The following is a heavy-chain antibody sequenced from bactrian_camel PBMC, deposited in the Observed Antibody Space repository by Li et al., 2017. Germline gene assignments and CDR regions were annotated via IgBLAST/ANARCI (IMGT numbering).Heavy chain of an antibody. D-gene: IGHD2*01. CDR3: AADPPPRSGGYCSLLIGLTPADFAI. Sequence: QVQLVESGGGSVQAGGSLRLSCVAYYGWLHKRHCMGWFRQAPGKEREAVASVYYGGGRKYYTDSVKGRFTISQDNAESTVNLQMNDLKAEDTGVYYCAADPPPRSGGYCSLLIGLTPADFAIWGQGTQVTV. CDR1: YGWLHKRHC. J-gene: IGHJ6*01. V-gene: IGHV3S54*01. CDR2: VYYGGGRK.